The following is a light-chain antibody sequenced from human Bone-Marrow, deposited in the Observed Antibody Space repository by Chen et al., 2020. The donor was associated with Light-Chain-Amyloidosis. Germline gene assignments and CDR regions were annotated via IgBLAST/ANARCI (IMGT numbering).Light chain of an antibody. J-gene: IGLJ3*02. Sequence: SYVLTQPSSVSVAPGQTATIACGGNNIGSTSVHWYQQTPGQAPLLVVYDDSDRPSGIPERLTDTNSGNTATLTISRVEAGDEADYYCQVWDRSSDRPVFSGGTKLTVL. CDR2: DDS. CDR3: QVWDRSSDRPV. CDR1: NIGSTS. V-gene: IGLV3-21*02.